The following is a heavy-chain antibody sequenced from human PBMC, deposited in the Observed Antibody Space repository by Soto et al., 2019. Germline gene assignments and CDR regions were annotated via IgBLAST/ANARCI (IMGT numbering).Heavy chain of an antibody. CDR3: AGGVDAFDI. J-gene: IGHJ3*02. Sequence: QVQLVESGGGVVQPGRSLRLSCAASGFTFSSYGMHWVRQAPGKGLEWVAVIWYDGSNKYYADYVKGRFTISRDNSKNTLYLQMNSLRAEDTAVYYCAGGVDAFDIWGQGTMVTVSS. CDR2: IWYDGSNK. V-gene: IGHV3-33*01. CDR1: GFTFSSYG.